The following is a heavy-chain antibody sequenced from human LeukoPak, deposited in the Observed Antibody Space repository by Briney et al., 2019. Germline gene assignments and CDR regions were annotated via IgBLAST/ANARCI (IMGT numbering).Heavy chain of an antibody. CDR3: ASLVEMDYYFDY. V-gene: IGHV4-34*01. CDR1: GGSFSGYY. CDR2: INHSGST. Sequence: KPSETLSLTCAVYGGSFSGYYWSWIRQPPGKGLEWIGEINHSGSTNYNPSLKSRVTISVDTSKNQFSLKLSSVTAADTAVYYCASLVEMDYYFDYWGQGTLVTVSS. D-gene: IGHD5-24*01. J-gene: IGHJ4*02.